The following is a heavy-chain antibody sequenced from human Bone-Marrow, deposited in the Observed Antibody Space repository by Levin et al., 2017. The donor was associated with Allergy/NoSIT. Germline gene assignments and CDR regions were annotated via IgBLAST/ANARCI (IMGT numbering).Heavy chain of an antibody. CDR1: GYSFTNYY. CDR2: LNPNSGET. J-gene: IGHJ4*02. D-gene: IGHD3-9*01. V-gene: IGHV1-2*06. Sequence: ASVKVSCKASGYSFTNYYIHWVRQAPGQGLEWMGRLNPNSGETIYAQNFQGRVTMTRDTSITTAYMDLSRLTSDDTAVYYCTVYESVTGALDYWGQGTLVTVSS. CDR3: TVYESVTGALDY.